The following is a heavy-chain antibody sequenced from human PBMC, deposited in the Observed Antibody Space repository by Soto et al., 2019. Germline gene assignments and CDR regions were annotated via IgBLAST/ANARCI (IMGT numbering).Heavy chain of an antibody. CDR1: GDSVSSNSAA. CDR2: TYYRSKWYN. J-gene: IGHJ3*02. D-gene: IGHD5-12*01. CDR3: ARVPAIKYSGFDGRGLEYAFDI. Sequence: QVQLQQSGPGLVKPSQTLSLTCAISGDSVSSNSAAWNWIRQSPSRGLEWLGRTYYRSKWYNDYAVSVKSRITINPDTSKNQFSLQLNSVTPEDTAVYYCARVPAIKYSGFDGRGLEYAFDIWGQGTMVTVSS. V-gene: IGHV6-1*01.